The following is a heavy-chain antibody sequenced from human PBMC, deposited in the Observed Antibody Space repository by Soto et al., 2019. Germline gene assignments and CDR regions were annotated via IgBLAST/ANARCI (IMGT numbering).Heavy chain of an antibody. D-gene: IGHD6-13*01. Sequence: SETLSLTCTVSGGSISSGGYYWSWTRQHPGKGLEWIGYIYYSGSTNYNPSLKSRVTISVDTSKNQFSLKLSSVTAADTAVYYCARGSFIAAASFDYWGQGTLVTVSS. CDR1: GGSISSGGYY. CDR3: ARGSFIAAASFDY. CDR2: IYYSGST. J-gene: IGHJ4*02. V-gene: IGHV4-31*03.